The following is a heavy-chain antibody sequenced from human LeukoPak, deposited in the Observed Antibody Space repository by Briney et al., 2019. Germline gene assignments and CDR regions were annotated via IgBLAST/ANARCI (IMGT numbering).Heavy chain of an antibody. V-gene: IGHV3-7*01. CDR2: TNRDGSEK. CDR1: EFTFTNFW. D-gene: IGHD4-17*01. J-gene: IGHJ4*02. Sequence: PGGSLRLSCAASEFTFTNFWMSWVRQAPGKGLEWVANTNRDGSEKYYVDSVKGRVTISRDNAMNFLYLQLNSLRAEDTAVYYCAKDFGAYPDYWGQGTLVTVSS. CDR3: AKDFGAYPDY.